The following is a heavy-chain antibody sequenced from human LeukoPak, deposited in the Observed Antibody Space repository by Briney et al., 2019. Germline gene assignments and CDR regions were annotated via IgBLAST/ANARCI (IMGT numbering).Heavy chain of an antibody. D-gene: IGHD3-10*01. J-gene: IGHJ4*02. V-gene: IGHV1-46*01. CDR3: ARDHYYGSGSYNYFDY. Sequence: GASVTVSCTASGYTFTSYYMHWVRQAPGQGLEWMGIINPSGGSTSYAQKFQGRVTMTRDTSTSTVYMELSSLRSEDTAVYYCARDHYYGSGSYNYFDYWGQGTLVTVSS. CDR1: GYTFTSYY. CDR2: INPSGGST.